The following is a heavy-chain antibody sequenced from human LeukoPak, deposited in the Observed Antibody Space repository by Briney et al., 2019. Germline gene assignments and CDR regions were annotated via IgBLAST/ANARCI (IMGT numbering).Heavy chain of an antibody. V-gene: IGHV4-30-2*01. J-gene: IGHJ4*02. CDR2: IYHSGST. CDR1: GGSISSGGYS. CDR3: ARALLHPFTYFDY. D-gene: IGHD3-10*01. Sequence: PSETLSLTCAVSGGSISSGGYSWSWLRQPPGKGLEWIGYIYHSGSTYYNPSLKSRVTISVDRSKNQFSLKLSSVTAADTAVYYCARALLHPFTYFDYWGQGTLVTVSS.